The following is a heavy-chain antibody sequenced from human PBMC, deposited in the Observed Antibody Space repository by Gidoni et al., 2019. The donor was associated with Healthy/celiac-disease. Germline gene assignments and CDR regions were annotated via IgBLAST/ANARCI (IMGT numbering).Heavy chain of an antibody. CDR3: VKDPPVVLHDAFDI. CDR2: ISSNGGST. V-gene: IGHV3-64D*06. D-gene: IGHD6-6*01. CDR1: GFPFSSYA. J-gene: IGHJ3*02. Sequence: EVQLVESGGGLVQPGGSLRLSCSASGFPFSSYAMHWVRQAPGKGLEYVSAISSNGGSTYYADSVKGRFTISRDNSKNTLYLQMSSLRAEDTAVYYCVKDPPVVLHDAFDIWGQGTMVTVSS.